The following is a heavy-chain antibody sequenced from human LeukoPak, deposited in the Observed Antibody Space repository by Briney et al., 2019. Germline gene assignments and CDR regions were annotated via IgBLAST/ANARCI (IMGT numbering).Heavy chain of an antibody. J-gene: IGHJ4*02. Sequence: GGSLRLSCAASGFTFSGSWMHWVRQAPGKGLVWVSRINTDGSSTIYADSVKGRFTISRDNAKNTLYLQMNSLRAEDTAVYYCAKEPNLSIATSGMFFDSWGQGTLVTVSS. CDR1: GFTFSGSW. V-gene: IGHV3-74*01. D-gene: IGHD6-13*01. CDR2: INTDGSST. CDR3: AKEPNLSIATSGMFFDS.